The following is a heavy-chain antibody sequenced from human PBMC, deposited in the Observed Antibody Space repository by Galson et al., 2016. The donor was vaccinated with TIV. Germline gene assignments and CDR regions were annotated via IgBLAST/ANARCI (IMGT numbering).Heavy chain of an antibody. CDR1: GFSLSSNGVG. D-gene: IGHD2-21*01. J-gene: IGHJ4*02. CDR2: IYWDDEK. CDR3: AHRRPLTYYFDF. Sequence: PALVKPTQTVTLTCTFSGFSLSSNGVGVGWIRQPPGKALEWLALIYWDDEKRYNPSLESRLSIIKDTSKNKVVLTLTNVDPVDTATYYCAHRRPLTYYFDFGGQGALVTVSS. V-gene: IGHV2-5*02.